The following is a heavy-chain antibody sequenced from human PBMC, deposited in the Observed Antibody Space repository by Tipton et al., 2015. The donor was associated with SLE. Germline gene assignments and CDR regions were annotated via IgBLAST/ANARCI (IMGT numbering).Heavy chain of an antibody. CDR2: IYYSGDY. J-gene: IGHJ6*03. CDR3: ARRKYYYMDV. CDR1: GGSIGSGSSY. V-gene: IGHV4-39*01. Sequence: LRLSCTVSGGSIGSGSSYWDWIRQPPGKELEWIGSIYYSGDYYYNPSLKSRVTISVDMSKSQFSLNLNLVTAADTAIYYCARRKYYYMDVWGKGATVTVSS.